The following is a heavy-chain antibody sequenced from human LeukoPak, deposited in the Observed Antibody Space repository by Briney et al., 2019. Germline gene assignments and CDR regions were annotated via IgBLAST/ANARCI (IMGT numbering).Heavy chain of an antibody. J-gene: IGHJ6*03. CDR2: ISGSGGST. Sequence: GGSLRLSCAASGFTFSSYAMSWVRQAPGKGLEWVSAISGSGGSTYYADSVKGRFTISRDNSKNTLHLQMNSLRAEDTAVYYCAKAHWGSGPYYYYYMDVWGKGTTVTVSS. D-gene: IGHD7-27*01. V-gene: IGHV3-23*01. CDR3: AKAHWGSGPYYYYYMDV. CDR1: GFTFSSYA.